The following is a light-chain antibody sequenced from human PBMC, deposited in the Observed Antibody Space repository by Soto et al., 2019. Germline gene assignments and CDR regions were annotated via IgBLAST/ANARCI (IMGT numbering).Light chain of an antibody. Sequence: IQMTQSPSSRSASLGDRVTISCRASQGIGNALGWYQQKPGKPPKVLIYGASTLQSGVPSRFSGYGSGTDCTLTITSLKHDDFATYHCQQSYSTTWTFGQGTKVDIK. V-gene: IGKV1-39*01. J-gene: IGKJ1*01. CDR1: QGIGNA. CDR3: QQSYSTTWT. CDR2: GAS.